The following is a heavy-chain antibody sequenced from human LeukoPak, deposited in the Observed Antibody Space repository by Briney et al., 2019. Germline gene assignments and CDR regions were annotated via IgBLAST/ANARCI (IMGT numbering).Heavy chain of an antibody. Sequence: GGSLRLSCAASGFTFSDYYMSWIRQAPGMGLEWVSYISSSSSYTNYADSVKGRFTISRDNAKNSLYLQMNSLRAEDTAVYYCARVGVTGHYYYYGMDVRGQGTTVTVSS. CDR1: GFTFSDYY. V-gene: IGHV3-11*06. CDR3: ARVGVTGHYYYYGMDV. J-gene: IGHJ6*02. D-gene: IGHD2-21*02. CDR2: ISSSSSYT.